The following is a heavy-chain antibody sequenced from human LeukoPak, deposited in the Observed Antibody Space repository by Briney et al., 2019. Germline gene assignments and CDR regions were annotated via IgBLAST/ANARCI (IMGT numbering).Heavy chain of an antibody. J-gene: IGHJ4*02. CDR2: INHSGST. CDR3: ARTRGNWNCLYY. V-gene: IGHV4-34*01. CDR1: GGSFSGYY. D-gene: IGHD1-7*01. Sequence: PSETLSLTCAVYGGSFSGYYWSWIRQPPGKGLEWIGEINHSGSTNYNPSLKSRVTISVDTSKNQFSLKLSSVTAADTAVYYCARTRGNWNCLYYWGQGTLVTVSS.